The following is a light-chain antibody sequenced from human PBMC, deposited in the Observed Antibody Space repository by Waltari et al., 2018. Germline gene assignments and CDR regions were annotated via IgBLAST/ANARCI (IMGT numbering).Light chain of an antibody. CDR3: QQANSFPLT. Sequence: DIQITQSPSSVSASVGDRVTITCRASQDINSWLAWYQQKPGKAPKFLIYGASSFQSGDPSRFSGSGSGTEFTLTISSLQPEDFATYYCQQANSFPLTFGGGTKVEIK. CDR2: GAS. CDR1: QDINSW. J-gene: IGKJ4*01. V-gene: IGKV1-12*01.